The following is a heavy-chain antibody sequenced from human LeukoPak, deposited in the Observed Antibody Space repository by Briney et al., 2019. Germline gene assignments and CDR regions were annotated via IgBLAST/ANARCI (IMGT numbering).Heavy chain of an antibody. Sequence: SETLSLTXAVYGGSFSGYYWSWIRQPPGKGLEWIGEINHSGSTNYNPSLKSRVTISVDTSKNQFSLKLSSVTAADTAVYYCARVGGTRDYWGQGTLVTVSS. CDR2: INHSGST. CDR3: ARVGGTRDY. V-gene: IGHV4-34*01. D-gene: IGHD5-12*01. J-gene: IGHJ4*02. CDR1: GGSFSGYY.